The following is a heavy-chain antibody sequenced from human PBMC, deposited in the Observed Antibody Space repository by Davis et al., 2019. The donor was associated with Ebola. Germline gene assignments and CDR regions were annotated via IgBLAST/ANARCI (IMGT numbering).Heavy chain of an antibody. CDR3: ARGLWYFQH. CDR1: GFTFSSYW. D-gene: IGHD3-16*01. J-gene: IGHJ1*01. V-gene: IGHV3-7*01. CDR2: IKQDGSEK. Sequence: GESLKISCAASGFTFSSYWMSWVRQAPGKGLEWVANIKQDGSEKYYVDSVKGRFTISRDNAKNSLYLQMNSLRAEDTAVYYCARGLWYFQHWGQGTLVTVSS.